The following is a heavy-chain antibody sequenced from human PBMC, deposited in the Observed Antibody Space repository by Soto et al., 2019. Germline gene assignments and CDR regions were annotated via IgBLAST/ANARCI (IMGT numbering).Heavy chain of an antibody. Sequence: QVQLVQSGAEVKKPGSSVKVSCKASGGSLISYAITWVRQAPGQGLEWMGGIIPIFRTSNYAQKFQGRVTITEDESTSTAYRERSSLRSDDTAVDYCARSGYRYGDDYYYYGMDVWGQGTTVIVSS. J-gene: IGHJ6*02. V-gene: IGHV1-69*12. CDR3: ARSGYRYGDDYYYYGMDV. CDR1: GGSLISYA. CDR2: IIPIFRTS. D-gene: IGHD5-18*01.